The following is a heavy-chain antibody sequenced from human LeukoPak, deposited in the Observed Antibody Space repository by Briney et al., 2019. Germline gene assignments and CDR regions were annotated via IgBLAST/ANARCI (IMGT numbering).Heavy chain of an antibody. CDR2: IYHSGST. V-gene: IGHV4-38-2*02. CDR1: GYFISSGYY. J-gene: IGHJ4*02. CDR3: TRDIERGTLDY. D-gene: IGHD1-1*01. Sequence: SETLSLTCAVSGYFISSGYYWDWIRQPPGKGLEWIGSIYHSGSTYYNPSLKSRVTISVDTSKNQFSLRLSSVTAADTAVYYCTRDIERGTLDYWGQGTLVTVSS.